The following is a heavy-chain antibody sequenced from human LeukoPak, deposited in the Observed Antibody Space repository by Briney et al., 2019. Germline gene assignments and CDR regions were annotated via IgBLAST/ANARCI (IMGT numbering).Heavy chain of an antibody. CDR2: IKQDGSEK. CDR1: GFTFSSYW. V-gene: IGHV3-7*01. CDR3: ARAVSGYYYYYMDV. J-gene: IGHJ6*03. D-gene: IGHD1-14*01. Sequence: GGSLRLSCAASGFTFSSYWMSWVRQAPGKGLEWVANIKQDGSEKYYVDSVKGRFTISRDNAKNSLYLQMNSLRAEDTVVYYCARAVSGYYYYYMDVWGKGTTVTVS.